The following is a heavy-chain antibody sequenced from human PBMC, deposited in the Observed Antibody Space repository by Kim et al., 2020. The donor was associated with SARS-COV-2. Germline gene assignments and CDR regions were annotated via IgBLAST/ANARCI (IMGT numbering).Heavy chain of an antibody. V-gene: IGHV3-23*01. CDR3: AIEGAIRLDSSGPN. D-gene: IGHD3-22*01. CDR2: ISGSGGST. Sequence: GGSLRLSCAASGFTFSSYVMSWVRQAPGKGLEWVSAISGSGGSTYYADSLKGRFTISRNNSKNTLYLQMNSLIAMETAVYYCAIEGAIRLDSSGPNWGQGTLVTVSS. J-gene: IGHJ4*02. CDR1: GFTFSSYV.